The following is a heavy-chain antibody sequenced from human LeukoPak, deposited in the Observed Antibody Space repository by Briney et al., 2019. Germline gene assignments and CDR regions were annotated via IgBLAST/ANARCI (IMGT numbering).Heavy chain of an antibody. D-gene: IGHD6-19*01. CDR1: GYTFTSYA. CDR3: ARDILVAVAGPFGHGMDV. CDR2: INTNTGNP. V-gene: IGHV7-4-1*02. J-gene: IGHJ6*02. Sequence: ASVKVSCKASGYTFTSYAMNWVRQAPGQGLEWMGWINTNTGNPTYAQGFTGRFVFSLDTSVSTAYLQISSLKAEDTAVYYCARDILVAVAGPFGHGMDVWGQGTTVTVSS.